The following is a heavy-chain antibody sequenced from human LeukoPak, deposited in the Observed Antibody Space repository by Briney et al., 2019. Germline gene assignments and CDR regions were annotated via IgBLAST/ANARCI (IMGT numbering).Heavy chain of an antibody. CDR3: ARGLSGPGDAFDI. CDR2: IIPIFGTA. Sequence: GASVKGSCKASGGTVSSYAISWVRQAPGQGLEWMGGIIPIFGTANYAQKFQGRVTITADETTSTAYMELSSLRSEDTAVYYCARGLSGPGDAFDIWGQGTMVTVSS. J-gene: IGHJ3*02. V-gene: IGHV1-69*13. D-gene: IGHD1-14*01. CDR1: GGTVSSYA.